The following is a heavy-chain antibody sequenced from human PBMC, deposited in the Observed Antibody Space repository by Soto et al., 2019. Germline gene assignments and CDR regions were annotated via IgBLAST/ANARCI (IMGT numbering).Heavy chain of an antibody. CDR2: ISGSGGST. Sequence: GGSLRLSCAASGFTFSSYAMSWVRQAPGKGLGWVSAISGSGGSTHYADSVKGRFTISRDNSKNTLYLQMNSLRAEDTAVYYCAKDRAVRPPGDAFDIWGQGTMVTVSS. V-gene: IGHV3-23*01. D-gene: IGHD3-10*01. J-gene: IGHJ3*02. CDR3: AKDRAVRPPGDAFDI. CDR1: GFTFSSYA.